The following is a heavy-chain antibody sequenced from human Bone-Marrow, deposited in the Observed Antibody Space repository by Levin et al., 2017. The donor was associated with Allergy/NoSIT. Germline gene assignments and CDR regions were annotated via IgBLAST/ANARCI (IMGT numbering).Heavy chain of an antibody. J-gene: IGHJ4*02. V-gene: IGHV3-23*01. D-gene: IGHD2-15*01. CDR2: ISGSGDT. CDR3: AKGGCSGGSCYSIDY. Sequence: PGGSLRLSCAASGFTFSSYAVSWVRQAPGKGLEWVSVISGSGDTSFADSVKGRFTISRDNSKNTVSLQMNSLRAEDTAVYYCAKGGCSGGSCYSIDYWGQGTLVTVSS. CDR1: GFTFSSYA.